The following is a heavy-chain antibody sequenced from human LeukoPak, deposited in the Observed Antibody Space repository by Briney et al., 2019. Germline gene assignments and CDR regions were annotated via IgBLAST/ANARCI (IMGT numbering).Heavy chain of an antibody. J-gene: IGHJ4*02. CDR3: ARVRITFGGVIVISEPGDDY. V-gene: IGHV4-39*07. Sequence: PSETLSLTCTVSGGSISSSSYYWGWIRQPPGKGLEWIGSIYYSGSTYYNPSLKSRVTISVDTSKNQFSLKLSSVTAADTAVYHCARVRITFGGVIVISEPGDDYWGQGTLVTVSS. D-gene: IGHD3-16*02. CDR1: GGSISSSSYY. CDR2: IYYSGST.